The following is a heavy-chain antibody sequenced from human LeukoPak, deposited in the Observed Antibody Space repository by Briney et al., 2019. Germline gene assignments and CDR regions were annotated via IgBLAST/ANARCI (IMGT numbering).Heavy chain of an antibody. J-gene: IGHJ4*02. CDR3: AKDLGIAAAGRYYFDY. Sequence: QPGGSLRLSCAASGFTFSSYAMSWVRQAPGKGLEWVSAISGSGSSTYYADSVKGRFTISRDNSKNTLYLQMNSLRAEDTAVYYCAKDLGIAAAGRYYFDYWGQGTLVTVSS. D-gene: IGHD6-13*01. CDR1: GFTFSSYA. V-gene: IGHV3-23*01. CDR2: ISGSGSST.